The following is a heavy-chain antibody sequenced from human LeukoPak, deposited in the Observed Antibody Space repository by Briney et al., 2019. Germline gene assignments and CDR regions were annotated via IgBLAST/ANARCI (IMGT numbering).Heavy chain of an antibody. J-gene: IGHJ4*02. CDR1: GGSISSSTYY. Sequence: SETLSLTCTVSGGSISSSTYYWGRIRQPPGKGLEWIGSIYYSGLTYYNPSLESRVTIPVDTSKNQFSLKLSSVTAADTAIYYCAKHYMGSSYNRGLDYWGQGTLVTVSS. CDR2: IYYSGLT. D-gene: IGHD3-10*01. CDR3: AKHYMGSSYNRGLDY. V-gene: IGHV4-39*01.